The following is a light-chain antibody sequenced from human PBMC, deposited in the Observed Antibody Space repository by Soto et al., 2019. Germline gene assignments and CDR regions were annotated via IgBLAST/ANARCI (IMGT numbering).Light chain of an antibody. Sequence: QSVLTQPPSASGTPGQRVTISCSGSSSNIGRNTVNWYQQLPGTAPKLLIYSHNQRPSGVPDRFSGSKSGTSASLAISGLQSEDEADYSCAAWDDSMNVQLFGGGTKLTVL. CDR1: SSNIGRNT. J-gene: IGLJ2*01. CDR2: SHN. V-gene: IGLV1-44*01. CDR3: AAWDDSMNVQL.